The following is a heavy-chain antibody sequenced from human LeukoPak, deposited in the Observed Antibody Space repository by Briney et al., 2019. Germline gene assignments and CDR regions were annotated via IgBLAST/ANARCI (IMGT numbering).Heavy chain of an antibody. Sequence: PGGSLRRSSAASGFTVCSNYMSWVPPAPGKGWEWVSVTYSGGSTYYADSVKGRFTISGDNTKNTLYRQMNSRRAEDTAVYYCARVGLGDFRSVFWGQGALVTVSS. CDR3: ARVGLGDFRSVF. CDR2: TYSGGST. J-gene: IGHJ4*02. D-gene: IGHD3-3*01. CDR1: GFTVCSNY. V-gene: IGHV3-66*02.